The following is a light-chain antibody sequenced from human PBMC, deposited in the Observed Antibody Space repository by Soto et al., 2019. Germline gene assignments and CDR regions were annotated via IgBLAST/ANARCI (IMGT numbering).Light chain of an antibody. CDR3: QQYGMGYI. CDR2: DAS. J-gene: IGKJ2*01. V-gene: IGKV3-20*01. Sequence: EIVLTQSPGTLSLSPGETATLSCRASQAVSSSYLAWYQQKPGQAPRVLIYDASTRAAGIPDRFSGSGYGADFTLTISSLEPEDFAVYYCQQYGMGYIFGPGTKLEIK. CDR1: QAVSSSY.